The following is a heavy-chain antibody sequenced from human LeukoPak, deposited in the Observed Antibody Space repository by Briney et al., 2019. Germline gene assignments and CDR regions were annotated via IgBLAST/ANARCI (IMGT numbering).Heavy chain of an antibody. CDR3: AKDRGLWFGEWDY. CDR1: GFTSSTYW. V-gene: IGHV3-7*01. D-gene: IGHD3-10*01. J-gene: IGHJ4*02. Sequence: GGSLRLSCAASGFTSSTYWMSWVRQAPGKGLEWVANIKQYGSEKYYVDSVKGRFTISRDNSKNTLYLQMNSLRAEDTAVYYCAKDRGLWFGEWDYWGQGTLVTVSS. CDR2: IKQYGSEK.